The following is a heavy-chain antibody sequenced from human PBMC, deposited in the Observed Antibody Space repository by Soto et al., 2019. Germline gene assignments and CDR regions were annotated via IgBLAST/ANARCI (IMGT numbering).Heavy chain of an antibody. D-gene: IGHD3-10*01. CDR2: TNQYGTII. V-gene: IGHV3-74*01. J-gene: IGHJ4*02. Sequence: GSLRLSCATSGFTFSNYWMHWVRQVPGKGLLWVSRTNQYGTIIDYADSVRGRFTISRDNGRNTLYLEMTSLRVEDTAVYYCTRDIGGKGAYWGPGTLVTVSS. CDR1: GFTFSNYW. CDR3: TRDIGGKGAY.